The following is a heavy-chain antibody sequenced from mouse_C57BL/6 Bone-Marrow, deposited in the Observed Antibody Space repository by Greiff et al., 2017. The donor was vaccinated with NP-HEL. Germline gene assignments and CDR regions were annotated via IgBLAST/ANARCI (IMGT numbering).Heavy chain of an antibody. D-gene: IGHD5-5*01. Sequence: VQLQQSGPGLVQPSQSLSITCTVSGFSLPSYGVHWVRQSPGKGLEWLGVIWCGGSTDYNAAFISRLSISKDNSKCQVFFKMNSLQADDTAIYYCARILPLPSMDYWGQGTSVTVSS. CDR2: IWCGGST. J-gene: IGHJ4*01. CDR1: GFSLPSYG. CDR3: ARILPLPSMDY. V-gene: IGHV2-2*01.